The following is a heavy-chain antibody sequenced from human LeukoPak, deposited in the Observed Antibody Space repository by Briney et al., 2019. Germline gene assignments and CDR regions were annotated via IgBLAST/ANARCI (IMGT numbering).Heavy chain of an antibody. CDR2: ISGSGGGT. CDR1: GFTFSRYA. CDR3: AKGEQWLVLYFQH. V-gene: IGHV3-23*01. J-gene: IGHJ1*01. D-gene: IGHD6-19*01. Sequence: GALRLSCAVSGFTFSRYAMSWVRQAPGKGLEWVAAISGSGGGTDYADSVKGRFTISRDNSKNTLYLQMNSLRAEDTAVYYCAKGEQWLVLYFQHWGQGTLVTVSS.